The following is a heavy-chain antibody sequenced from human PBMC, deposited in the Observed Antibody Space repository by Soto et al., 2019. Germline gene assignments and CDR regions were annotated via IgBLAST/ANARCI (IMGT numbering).Heavy chain of an antibody. Sequence: SGPTLVNPTQTLTLTCTFSGFSLITSGMCVSCIRQPPGKALEWLALIDWDDDKYYSTSLKTRLTISKDTSKNQVVLTMTNMDPVDTATYYCARGGSGSYYNLLEYWGQGTLVTVSS. CDR1: GFSLITSGMC. D-gene: IGHD3-10*01. CDR2: IDWDDDK. CDR3: ARGGSGSYYNLLEY. V-gene: IGHV2-70*01. J-gene: IGHJ4*02.